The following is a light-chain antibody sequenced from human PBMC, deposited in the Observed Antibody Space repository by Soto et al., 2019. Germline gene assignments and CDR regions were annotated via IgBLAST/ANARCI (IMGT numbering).Light chain of an antibody. J-gene: IGKJ1*01. CDR2: GAS. CDR1: QSISGSN. V-gene: IGKV3-20*01. Sequence: EIVLTQSPGTLPLSPGERATLSCRASQSISGSNLAWYQQKPGQPPRLLIYGASTRATGIPDRFSGSGSGTDFALTISRLEPEDFAVYYCQQYGTSPRTFGQGTKVEIK. CDR3: QQYGTSPRT.